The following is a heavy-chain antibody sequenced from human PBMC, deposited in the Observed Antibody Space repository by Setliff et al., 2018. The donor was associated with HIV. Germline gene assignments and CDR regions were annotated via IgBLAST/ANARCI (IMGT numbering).Heavy chain of an antibody. CDR1: GGSFSGYY. CDR3: ARARRAGSGPKYFQH. CDR2: INHSGST. J-gene: IGHJ1*01. D-gene: IGHD2-15*01. V-gene: IGHV4-34*01. Sequence: NPSETLSLTCAVYGGSFSGYYWSWIRQPPGKGLEWIGEINHSGSTNYNPSLKSRVTISVDTSKNQFSLRLSSVTAADTAVYYCARARRAGSGPKYFQHWGQGTLVTVSS.